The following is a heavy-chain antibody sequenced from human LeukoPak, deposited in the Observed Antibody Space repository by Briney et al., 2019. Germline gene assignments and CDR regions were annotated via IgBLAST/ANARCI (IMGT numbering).Heavy chain of an antibody. J-gene: IGHJ6*03. D-gene: IGHD3-3*02. Sequence: SETLSLTCTVSGASISSSSYYWGWIRQPPGKGLEWIGIIYYSGSTYYNPSLKSRVTISEDTSKNQFSLKLSSVTAADTAVYYCARAFYPGYYSYMAVWGKGTTVTVSS. CDR3: ARAFYPGYYSYMAV. CDR2: IYYSGST. CDR1: GASISSSSYY. V-gene: IGHV4-39*07.